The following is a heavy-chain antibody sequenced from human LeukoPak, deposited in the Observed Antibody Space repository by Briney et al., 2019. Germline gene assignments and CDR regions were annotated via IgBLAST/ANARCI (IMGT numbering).Heavy chain of an antibody. CDR2: ISSSGSTI. Sequence: GGSLRLSCAASGFTFSDYYMSWIRQAPGKGLEWVSYISSSGSTIYYADSVKGRFTISRDNAKNSLYLQMNSLRAEDTAVYYCAREFSLYGSGSYYPYGMDVWGQGTTVTVSS. V-gene: IGHV3-11*01. D-gene: IGHD3-10*01. J-gene: IGHJ6*02. CDR1: GFTFSDYY. CDR3: AREFSLYGSGSYYPYGMDV.